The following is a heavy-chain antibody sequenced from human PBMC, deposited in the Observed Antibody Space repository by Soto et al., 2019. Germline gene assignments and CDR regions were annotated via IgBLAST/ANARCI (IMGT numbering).Heavy chain of an antibody. J-gene: IGHJ6*02. Sequence: PSETLSLTCTVSGGSISSGGYYWSWIRRHPGKGLEWTGYIYYSGSTYYNPSLKSRGTISVDTSKNQFSMKLSSVTDADTAVYYCARDGHSYDSSDNGMDVWGQGTTVTVSS. CDR3: ARDGHSYDSSDNGMDV. D-gene: IGHD3-22*01. CDR2: IYYSGST. V-gene: IGHV4-31*03. CDR1: GGSISSGGYY.